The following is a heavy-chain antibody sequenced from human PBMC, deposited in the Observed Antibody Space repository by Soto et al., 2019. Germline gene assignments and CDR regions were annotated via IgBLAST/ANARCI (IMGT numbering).Heavy chain of an antibody. CDR1: GGSFSGYD. D-gene: IGHD2-8*02. J-gene: IGHJ4*02. V-gene: IGHV4-34*01. CDR2: INHSGSS. CDR3: ARDNITGLFDY. Sequence: QVQLQQWGAGLLKPSETLSLTCAVYGGSFSGYDWTWIRQPPGTGLEWIGEINHSGSSNYNPSLKGRVTISVDTSKNQFSLKLTSVTAADTDVYYCARDNITGLFDYWGQGTLVTVSS.